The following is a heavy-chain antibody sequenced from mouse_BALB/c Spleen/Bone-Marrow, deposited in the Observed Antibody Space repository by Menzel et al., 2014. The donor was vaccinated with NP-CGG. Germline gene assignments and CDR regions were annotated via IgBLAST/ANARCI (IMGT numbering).Heavy chain of an antibody. J-gene: IGHJ3*01. CDR2: IYPGSGST. Sequence: VKLVESGAELVKPGTSVKLSCKASGYNFTSYWINWVKARPGQGLEWIGDIYPGSGSTNYNEKFKSKATLTVDTSSSTAYMQLSSLASEDSALYYCARFSQLGLLAYWGQGTLVTVSA. CDR3: ARFSQLGLLAY. D-gene: IGHD3-1*01. CDR1: GYNFTSYW. V-gene: IGHV1-55*01.